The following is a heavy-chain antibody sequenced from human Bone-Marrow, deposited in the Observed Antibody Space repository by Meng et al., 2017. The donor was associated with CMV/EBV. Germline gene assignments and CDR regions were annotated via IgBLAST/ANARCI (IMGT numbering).Heavy chain of an antibody. V-gene: IGHV3-48*03. Sequence: GESLKISCAASGFTFSSYEMNWVRQAPGKGLEWVSYISSSGSTIYYADSVKGRFTISRDNAKNSLYLQMSSLRAEDTAVYYCARGYCSGTSCYGDAFDIWGQGTMVTVPS. D-gene: IGHD2-2*01. CDR2: ISSSGSTI. CDR3: ARGYCSGTSCYGDAFDI. CDR1: GFTFSSYE. J-gene: IGHJ3*02.